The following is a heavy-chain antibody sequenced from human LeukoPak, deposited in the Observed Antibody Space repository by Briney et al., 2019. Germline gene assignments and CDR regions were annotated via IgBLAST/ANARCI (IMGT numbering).Heavy chain of an antibody. Sequence: TPSETLSLTCAVSGGSVSSSNWWSWVRQPPGKGLEWIGEIYHSGSTNYNPSLKSRVTISVDTSKNQFSLKLSSVSAADTAVYYCARRYYYDSSGYYFDYWGQGTLVTVSS. CDR2: IYHSGST. CDR1: GGSVSSSNW. CDR3: ARRYYYDSSGYYFDY. D-gene: IGHD3-22*01. J-gene: IGHJ4*02. V-gene: IGHV4-4*02.